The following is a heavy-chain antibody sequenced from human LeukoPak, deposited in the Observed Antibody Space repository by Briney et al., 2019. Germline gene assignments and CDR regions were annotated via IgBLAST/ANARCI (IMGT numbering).Heavy chain of an antibody. Sequence: ASVKVSCKASGYTFTSYYMHWVRQAPGQGLEWMGGFDPEDGETIYAQKFQGRVTMTEDTSTDTAYMELSSLRSEDTAVYYCATETTMRNFDYWGQGTLVTVSS. V-gene: IGHV1-24*01. J-gene: IGHJ4*02. CDR2: FDPEDGET. D-gene: IGHD3-22*01. CDR1: GYTFTSYY. CDR3: ATETTMRNFDY.